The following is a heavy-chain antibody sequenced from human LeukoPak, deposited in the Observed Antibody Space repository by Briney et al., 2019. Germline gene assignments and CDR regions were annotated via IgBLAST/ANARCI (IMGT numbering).Heavy chain of an antibody. D-gene: IGHD6-19*01. CDR2: MYYSGST. J-gene: IGHJ4*02. Sequence: SETLSLTCTVSGGSISSYYWSWIRQPPGKGLGWIGYMYYSGSTNYNPSLRSRVTISVDTSKNQFSLKLSSVTAADTAVYYCARNLGSAWYYDYWGQGILVTVSA. CDR3: ARNLGSAWYYDY. V-gene: IGHV4-59*08. CDR1: GGSISSYY.